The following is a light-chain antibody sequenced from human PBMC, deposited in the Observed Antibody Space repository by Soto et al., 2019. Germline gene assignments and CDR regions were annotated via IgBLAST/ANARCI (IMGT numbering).Light chain of an antibody. J-gene: IGLJ2*01. CDR3: SSYTSSSTTHVV. Sequence: QSALTQPASVSGSPGQSITISCTGTSSDVGGYNYVSWYQQHPGKAPKLMIYVVSNRPSGVSNRFSGSKSGNTASLTISGLQAEDEADYYCSSYTSSSTTHVVFGGGTKLTVL. CDR2: VVS. CDR1: SSDVGGYNY. V-gene: IGLV2-14*01.